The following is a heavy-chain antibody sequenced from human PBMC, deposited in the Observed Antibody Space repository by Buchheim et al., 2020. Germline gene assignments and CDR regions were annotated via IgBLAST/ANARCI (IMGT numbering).Heavy chain of an antibody. CDR1: GFTFSSYA. CDR2: ISYDGSNK. J-gene: IGHJ6*02. CDR3: AREPDYYDSSGYYLAYYYGMDV. Sequence: QVQLVESGGGVVQPGRSLRLSCAASGFTFSSYAMHWVRQAPGKGLEWVAVISYDGSNKYYADSVKGRFTISRDNSKNTLYLQMNSLRAEDTAVYYCAREPDYYDSSGYYLAYYYGMDVWGQGTT. D-gene: IGHD3-22*01. V-gene: IGHV3-30*04.